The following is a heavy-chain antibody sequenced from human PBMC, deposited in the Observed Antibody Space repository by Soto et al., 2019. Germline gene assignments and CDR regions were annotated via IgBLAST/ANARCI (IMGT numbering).Heavy chain of an antibody. Sequence: GASVQVCCKASGYDFSSYPINWVRQAPGQRPEWVGWINVANGNTEYSRKVQDRITITRDTSAATVYMLLSSLRSEDTAVYFCARRGLPSTIGGADWAYLDHWGQGPLVTVS. J-gene: IGHJ4*02. D-gene: IGHD1-26*01. CDR3: ARRGLPSTIGGADWAYLDH. CDR2: INVANGNT. CDR1: GYDFSSYP. V-gene: IGHV1-3*01.